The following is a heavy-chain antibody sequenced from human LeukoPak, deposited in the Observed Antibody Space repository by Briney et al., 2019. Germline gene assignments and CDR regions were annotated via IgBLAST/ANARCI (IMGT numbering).Heavy chain of an antibody. CDR1: GGSLTRSSYY. CDR3: ARHQRDDYGDYPADS. D-gene: IGHD4-17*01. CDR2: IYYSGST. V-gene: IGHV4-39*01. Sequence: SETLSLTCTVSGGSLTRSSYYWGRIRQPPGKGLEWIGTIYYSGSTYYNPSLKSRVTISVDTSKNQFSLKLTSVTAADTAVYYCARHQRDDYGDYPADSWGQGTLVTVSS. J-gene: IGHJ4*02.